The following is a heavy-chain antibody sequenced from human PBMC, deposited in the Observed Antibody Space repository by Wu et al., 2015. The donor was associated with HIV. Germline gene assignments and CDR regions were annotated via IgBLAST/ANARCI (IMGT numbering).Heavy chain of an antibody. CDR2: IYYSGST. D-gene: IGHD3-3*01. CDR3: ARALGGVADLGDYFDY. J-gene: IGHJ4*02. Sequence: QVQLQESGPGLVKPSQTLSLTCTVSGGSISSGDYYWSWIRQPPGKGLEWIGYIYYSGSTYYNPSLKSRVTISVDTSKNQFSLKLSSVTAADTAVYYCARALGGVADLGDYFDYWGQGTLVTVSS. CDR1: GGSISSGDYY. V-gene: IGHV4-30-4*08.